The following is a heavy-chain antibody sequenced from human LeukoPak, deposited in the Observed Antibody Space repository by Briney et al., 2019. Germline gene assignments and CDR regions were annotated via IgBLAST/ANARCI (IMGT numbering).Heavy chain of an antibody. CDR1: GGSISSSNHH. Sequence: PSETLSLTCTVSGGSISSSNHHWDWIRQPPGKGLEWIGNIYYSGSTYYNPSLKSRVTISVDTSRNHFSLRLSSLTAADTAVYYCARRLSGYTFDYWGQGTLVTVSS. CDR2: IYYSGST. D-gene: IGHD3-16*02. J-gene: IGHJ4*02. V-gene: IGHV4-39*01. CDR3: ARRLSGYTFDY.